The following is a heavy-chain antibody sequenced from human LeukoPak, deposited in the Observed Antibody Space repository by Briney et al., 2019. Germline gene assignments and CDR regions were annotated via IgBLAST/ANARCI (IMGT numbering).Heavy chain of an antibody. D-gene: IGHD3-16*02. CDR2: ISSSGSTI. J-gene: IGHJ4*02. V-gene: IGHV3-48*03. CDR3: ARVPSFGYRYYFDY. CDR1: GFTFSSYE. Sequence: GGSLRLSCAASGFTFSSYEMNWVRQAPGKGLEWVSYISSSGSTIYYADSVKGRFTISRDNAKNSLYLQMNSLRAEDTAVYYCARVPSFGYRYYFDYWGQGTLVTVSS.